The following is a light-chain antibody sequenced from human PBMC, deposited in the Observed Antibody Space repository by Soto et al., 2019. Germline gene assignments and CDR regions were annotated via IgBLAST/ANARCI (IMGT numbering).Light chain of an antibody. V-gene: IGKV3-15*01. CDR2: GAT. Sequence: EILLTQSPATLSVSPGETATLSCRASQNVLSDLAWYQQKPGQAPRLLVYGATTRATDAPAKFRGSGSGTDFTLTISSLQAEDVAVYYCQQYYSTPLTFGGGTKVEIK. CDR1: QNVLSD. J-gene: IGKJ4*01. CDR3: QQYYSTPLT.